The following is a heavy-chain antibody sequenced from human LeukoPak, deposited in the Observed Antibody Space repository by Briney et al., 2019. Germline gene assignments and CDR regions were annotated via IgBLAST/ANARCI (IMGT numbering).Heavy chain of an antibody. V-gene: IGHV4-4*07. CDR2: IYTSGST. D-gene: IGHD3-3*01. Sequence: SETLSLTCTVSGGSISSYYWSWLRQPAGKGLEWIGRIYTSGSTNYNPSLKSRVTISVDTSKNQFSLKLSSVTAADTAVYYCARGKSHYDFWSGQGGRRYYYGMDVWGQGTTVTVSS. J-gene: IGHJ6*02. CDR3: ARGKSHYDFWSGQGGRRYYYGMDV. CDR1: GGSISSYY.